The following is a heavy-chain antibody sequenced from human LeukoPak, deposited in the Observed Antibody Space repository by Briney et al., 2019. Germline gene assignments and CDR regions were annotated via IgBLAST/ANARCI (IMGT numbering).Heavy chain of an antibody. J-gene: IGHJ4*02. V-gene: IGHV4-59*08. Sequence: SETLSLTCTVSGGSISSSYWNWIRQPPGKGLEWIGYIYYSGSTNYNPSLQSRVSISVDTSKNQFSLKLSSVTAADTAVYYCARGEMASVLFDYWGQGTLVAVSS. CDR1: GGSISSSY. D-gene: IGHD5-24*01. CDR2: IYYSGST. CDR3: ARGEMASVLFDY.